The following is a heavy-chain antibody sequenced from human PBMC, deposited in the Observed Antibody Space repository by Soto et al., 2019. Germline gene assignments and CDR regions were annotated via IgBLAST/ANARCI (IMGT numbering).Heavy chain of an antibody. CDR1: GVSISENH. CDR3: VRGGYYDNNWVKLRHNGLDV. Sequence: TLSLTCDVSGVSISENHWSWIRQAPGKGLEWVGYVHFSGSTTYNPSLAPRLNISFYMSKSQVYLQLTSVTAADTAVYYCVRGGYYDNNWVKLRHNGLDVWGQGTSVTVSS. D-gene: IGHD3-16*01. CDR2: VHFSGST. J-gene: IGHJ6*02. V-gene: IGHV4-59*01.